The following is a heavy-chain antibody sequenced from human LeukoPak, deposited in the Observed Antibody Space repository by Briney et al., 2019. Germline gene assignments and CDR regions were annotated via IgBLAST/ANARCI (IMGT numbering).Heavy chain of an antibody. CDR3: ASDFSY. Sequence: SQTLSLTCTVSGGSISAGTYYWSWIRQPAGKGLEWIGRIYTSGSTNYNPSLKSRVTISVDTSKNQLSLKLSSVTAADTAVYYCASDFSYWGQGILVTVSS. CDR2: IYTSGST. J-gene: IGHJ4*02. CDR1: GGSISAGTYY. V-gene: IGHV4-61*02.